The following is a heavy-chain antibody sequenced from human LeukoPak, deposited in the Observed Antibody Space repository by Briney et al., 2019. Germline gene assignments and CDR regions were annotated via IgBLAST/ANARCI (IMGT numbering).Heavy chain of an antibody. CDR1: RYTFTSYY. D-gene: IGHD4-11*01. J-gene: IGHJ4*02. CDR2: INPSGGST. V-gene: IGHV1-46*01. CDR3: ARDVEATVKGGYFDY. Sequence: ASVKVSCKASRYTFTSYYMHWVRQAPGQGLEWMGIINPSGGSTSYAQKFQGRVTMTRDTSTSTVYMELSSLRSEDTAVYYCARDVEATVKGGYFDYWGQGTLVTVSS.